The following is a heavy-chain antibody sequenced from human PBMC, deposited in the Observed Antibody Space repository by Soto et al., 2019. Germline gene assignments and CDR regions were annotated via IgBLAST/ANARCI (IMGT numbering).Heavy chain of an antibody. D-gene: IGHD5-12*01. CDR1: GGSISSGGYY. Sequence: QVQLQESGPGLVKPSQTLSLTCTVSGGSISSGGYYWSWIRQHPGKGLEWIGYIYYSGTTYYNPSLKSRVAIAVDTSKDQFSLNLSSVTAADTAVYYCERSDGYNFDYWGQGTLVTVSS. CDR2: IYYSGTT. CDR3: ERSDGYNFDY. J-gene: IGHJ4*02. V-gene: IGHV4-31*03.